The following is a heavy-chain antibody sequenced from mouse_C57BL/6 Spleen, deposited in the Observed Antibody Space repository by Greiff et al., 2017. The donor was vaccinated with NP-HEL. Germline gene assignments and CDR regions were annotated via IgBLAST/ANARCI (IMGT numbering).Heavy chain of an antibody. J-gene: IGHJ4*01. CDR2: ISDGGSYT. Sequence: EVQLVESGGGLVKPGGSLKLSCAASGFTFSSYAMSWVRQTPEKRLEWVATISDGGSYTYYPDNVTGRFTISRDNAKNNLYLQMSHLKSEDTAMYYCARDRPMDDGGQGTSVTVSS. V-gene: IGHV5-4*01. CDR3: ARDRPMDD. CDR1: GFTFSSYA.